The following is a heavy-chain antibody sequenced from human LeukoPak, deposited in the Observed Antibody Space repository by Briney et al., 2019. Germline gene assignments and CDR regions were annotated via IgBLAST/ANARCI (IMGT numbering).Heavy chain of an antibody. J-gene: IGHJ6*03. CDR2: IRYDGSNK. CDR1: GFTFSSYG. V-gene: IGHV3-30*02. CDR3: AKDLYYYYYVDV. Sequence: GRSLRLSCAASGFTFSSYGMHWVRQAPGKGLEWVAFIRYDGSNKYYADSVKGRFTISRDNSKNTLYLQMNSLRAEDTAVYYCAKDLYYYYYVDVWGKGTTVTISS.